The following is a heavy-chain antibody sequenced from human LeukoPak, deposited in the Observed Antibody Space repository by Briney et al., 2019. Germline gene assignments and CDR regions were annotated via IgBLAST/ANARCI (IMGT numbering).Heavy chain of an antibody. D-gene: IGHD3-22*01. CDR1: GFTFSSYG. J-gene: IGHJ6*02. V-gene: IGHV3-30*18. CDR3: AKDKRRYYYDSSGPLDV. Sequence: GRSLRLSCAASGFTFSSYGTHWVRQAPGKGLEWVAVISYDGSNKYYADSVKGRFTISRDNSKNTLYLQMNSLRAEDTAVYYCAKDKRRYYYDSSGPLDVWGQGTTVTVSS. CDR2: ISYDGSNK.